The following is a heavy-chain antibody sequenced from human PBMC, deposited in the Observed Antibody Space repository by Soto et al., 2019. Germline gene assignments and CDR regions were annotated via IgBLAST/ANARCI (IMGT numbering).Heavy chain of an antibody. CDR3: ARLGSNWFDP. J-gene: IGHJ5*02. CDR1: GVSISSGGYS. CDR2: IYHSGST. D-gene: IGHD2-15*01. Sequence: SETLSLTCAVSGVSISSGGYSWSWIRQPPGKGLEWIGYIYHSGSTYYNPSLKSRVTISVDRSKNQFSLKLNSVTAADTAVYYCARLGSNWFDPWGQGTLVTV. V-gene: IGHV4-30-2*01.